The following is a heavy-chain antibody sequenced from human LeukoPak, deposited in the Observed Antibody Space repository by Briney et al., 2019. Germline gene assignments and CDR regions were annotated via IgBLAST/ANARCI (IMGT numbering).Heavy chain of an antibody. CDR1: GFTFSSYA. CDR2: ISGSGGST. CDR3: AKDRSHRTLVVIIRWFDP. J-gene: IGHJ5*02. Sequence: GGSLRLSCAASGFTFSSYAMSWVRQAPGKGLEWVSAISGSGGSTYYADSVKGRFTISRDNSKNTLYLQMNSLRAEDTAIYYCAKDRSHRTLVVIIRWFDPWGQGTLVTVSS. D-gene: IGHD3-22*01. V-gene: IGHV3-23*01.